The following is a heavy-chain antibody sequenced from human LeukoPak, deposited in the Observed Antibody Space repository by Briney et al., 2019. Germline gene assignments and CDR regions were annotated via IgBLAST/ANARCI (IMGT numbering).Heavy chain of an antibody. CDR3: ARAPRPYYYDSSGYWFDY. J-gene: IGHJ4*02. D-gene: IGHD3-22*01. CDR1: GGSFSGYY. V-gene: IGHV4-34*01. CDR2: INHSGST. Sequence: SETLSLTCAVYGGSFSGYYRSWIRQPPGKGLEWIGEINHSGSTNYNPSLKSRVTISVDTSKNQFSLKLSSVTAADTAVYYCARAPRPYYYDSSGYWFDYWGQGTLVTVSS.